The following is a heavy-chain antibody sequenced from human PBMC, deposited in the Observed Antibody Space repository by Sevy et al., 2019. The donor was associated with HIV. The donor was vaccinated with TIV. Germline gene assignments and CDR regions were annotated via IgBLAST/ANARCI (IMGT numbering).Heavy chain of an antibody. V-gene: IGHV5-51*01. Sequence: GESLKISCSGSGYKFTSSWIGWVRQKPGKGLGWMGDNHFANSNTKYSPSFQGQVTISADKSIHTAYLQWSSLKAADTAVYYCARPTDTGGLDYWGQGTLVTVSS. J-gene: IGHJ4*02. CDR2: NHFANSNT. D-gene: IGHD1-1*01. CDR1: GYKFTSSW. CDR3: ARPTDTGGLDY.